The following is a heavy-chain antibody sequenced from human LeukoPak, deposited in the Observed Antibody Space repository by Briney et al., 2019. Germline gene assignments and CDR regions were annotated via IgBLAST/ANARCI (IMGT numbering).Heavy chain of an antibody. D-gene: IGHD2-2*02. Sequence: SETLSLTCTVSGGSISSYYWSWIRQPPGKGLEWIGYIYYSGSTNYNPSLKSRVTISVDTSKNQFSLKLSSVTAADTAVYFCARAGTIPDCRITSCYTGFDYWGQGTLVTVSS. J-gene: IGHJ4*02. CDR2: IYYSGST. V-gene: IGHV4-59*12. CDR3: ARAGTIPDCRITSCYTGFDY. CDR1: GGSISSYY.